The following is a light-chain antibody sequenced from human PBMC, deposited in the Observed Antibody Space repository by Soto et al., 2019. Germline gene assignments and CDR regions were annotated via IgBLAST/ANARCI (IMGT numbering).Light chain of an antibody. CDR2: DAF. CDR1: QTVSTY. CDR3: QQRKNWPIT. V-gene: IGKV3-11*01. Sequence: EIVLTQSPATLSLSPGERATLSCRASQTVSTYLAWYQQKPGQAPRLLIYDAFNRATGIAARFSGSGSGTDFTLTISSLEPEDFAVYYCQQRKNWPITFGGGTKVEIK. J-gene: IGKJ4*01.